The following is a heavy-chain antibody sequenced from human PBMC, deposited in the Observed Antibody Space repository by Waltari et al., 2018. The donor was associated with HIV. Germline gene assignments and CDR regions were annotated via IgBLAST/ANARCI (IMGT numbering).Heavy chain of an antibody. CDR3: TYCSGGSSYWFDY. J-gene: IGHJ4*02. V-gene: IGHV1-69*01. D-gene: IGHD2-15*01. CDR1: GGTFRSPA. Sequence: QVQLVQSGAEVKKPGSSVKVSCKASGGTFRSPAISWVRQAPGQGLEWMGGLIAIFGTTNYAQKFQGRVTITADESTSTAYMELSSLRSEDTAVYYCTYCSGGSSYWFDYWGQGTLVTVSS. CDR2: LIAIFGTT.